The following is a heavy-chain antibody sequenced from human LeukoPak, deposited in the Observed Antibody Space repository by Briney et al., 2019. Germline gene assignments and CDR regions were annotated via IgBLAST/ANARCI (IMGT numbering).Heavy chain of an antibody. CDR3: ARQPLHIVVVPDYYMDV. CDR2: IYYSGIT. Sequence: SETLSLTCTVSGGSISSYYWSWIRQPPGKGLEWIGYIYYSGITNYNPSLKSRVTISVDTSKNQFSLKLSAVTAADTAVYYCARQPLHIVVVPDYYMDVWGKGTTVTVSS. V-gene: IGHV4-59*08. J-gene: IGHJ6*03. CDR1: GGSISSYY. D-gene: IGHD2-2*01.